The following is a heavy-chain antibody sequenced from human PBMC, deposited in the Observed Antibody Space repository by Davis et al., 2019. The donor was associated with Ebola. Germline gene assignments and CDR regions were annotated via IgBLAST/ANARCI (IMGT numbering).Heavy chain of an antibody. Sequence: GGSLRLSCAASGFTFSSYSMNWVRQAPGKGLEWVSSISSSSSYIYYADSVKGRFTISRDNAKNSLYLQMNSLRAEDTAVYHCARVNTSGYNSGWHDYWGQGTLVTVSS. V-gene: IGHV3-21*01. D-gene: IGHD6-19*01. CDR3: ARVNTSGYNSGWHDY. CDR2: ISSSSSYI. J-gene: IGHJ4*02. CDR1: GFTFSSYS.